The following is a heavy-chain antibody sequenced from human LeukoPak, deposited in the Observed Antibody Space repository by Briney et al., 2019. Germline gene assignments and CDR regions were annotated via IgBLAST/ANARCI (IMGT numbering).Heavy chain of an antibody. D-gene: IGHD6-6*01. V-gene: IGHV3-7*01. J-gene: IGHJ4*02. CDR1: GFTFSNYG. CDR2: IKQDGSVK. Sequence: GGSLRLSCAASGFTFSNYGMHWVRQAPGKGLEWVANIKQDGSVKYYVESVKGRFTISRDNTENSVYLQVNSLRAEDTAVYYCARIGYSSSSLDYWGQGTLVPVSS. CDR3: ARIGYSSSSLDY.